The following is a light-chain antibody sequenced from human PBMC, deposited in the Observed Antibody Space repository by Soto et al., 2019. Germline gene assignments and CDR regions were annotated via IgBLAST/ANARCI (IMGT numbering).Light chain of an antibody. J-gene: IGLJ2*01. CDR3: SSYAGSSTHVV. Sequence: QSALTQPASVSGSPGQSITISCTGISSDVGSFNLVSWYQQHPGKAPKVMIYEGSKRPSGVSNRFSGSRPGNTAPLTHSGRQAEDGAYYYCSSYAGSSTHVVFGGGTKLTVL. CDR1: SSDVGSFNL. V-gene: IGLV2-23*01. CDR2: EGS.